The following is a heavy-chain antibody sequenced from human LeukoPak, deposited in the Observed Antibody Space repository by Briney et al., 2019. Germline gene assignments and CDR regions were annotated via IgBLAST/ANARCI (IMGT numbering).Heavy chain of an antibody. CDR1: GYSFTSYW. D-gene: IGHD5-18*01. CDR3: ARHRGYNYGYADY. Sequence: GESLKISCKGSGYSFTSYWIGWVRQMPGKGLEWMGIIYPGDSDTRYRPSLQGQVTISADKSISTAYLQWSSLKASDTAMYYCARHRGYNYGYADYWGQGTLVTVSS. V-gene: IGHV5-51*01. CDR2: IYPGDSDT. J-gene: IGHJ4*02.